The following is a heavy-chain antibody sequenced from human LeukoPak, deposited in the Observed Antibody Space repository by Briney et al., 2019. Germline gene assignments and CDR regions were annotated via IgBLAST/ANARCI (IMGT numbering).Heavy chain of an antibody. CDR2: MNPNSGNT. D-gene: IGHD1-14*01. V-gene: IGHV1-8*03. CDR1: GYTLTELS. J-gene: IGHJ5*02. Sequence: ASVKVSCKVSGYTLTELSMHWVRQATGQGLEWMGWMNPNSGNTGYAQKFQGRVTITRNTSINTAYMELSSLRSEDTAVYYCARGIRRNINYWFDPWGQGTLVTVSS. CDR3: ARGIRRNINYWFDP.